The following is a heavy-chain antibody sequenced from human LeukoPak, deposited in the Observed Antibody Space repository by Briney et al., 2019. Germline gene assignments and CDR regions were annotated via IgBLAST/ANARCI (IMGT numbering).Heavy chain of an antibody. J-gene: IGHJ4*02. CDR2: ISSSSSYI. V-gene: IGHV3-21*01. D-gene: IGHD3-22*01. CDR1: GVTFCSYS. CDR3: ARDYYDSSGYEPQFDY. Sequence: VGPLRLSCAASGVTFCSYSMNWVPQAPGEGLEWVSSISSSSSYIYYAHSVKGRFTISRDNAKNSLYLQMNSLRAEDTAVYYCARDYYDSSGYEPQFDYWGQGTLVTVSS.